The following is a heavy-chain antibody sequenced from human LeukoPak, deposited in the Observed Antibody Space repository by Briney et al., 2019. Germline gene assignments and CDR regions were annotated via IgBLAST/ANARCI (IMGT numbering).Heavy chain of an antibody. J-gene: IGHJ4*02. CDR2: IYHSGST. Sequence: SQTLSLTCAVSGGSISSGGYSWSWIRQPPGKGLEWIGYIYHSGSTYYNPSLKSRVTISVDTSKNQFSLKLSSVTAADTAVYYCARLSFEWSYGYFDYWGQGTLVTVSS. V-gene: IGHV4-30-2*03. CDR1: GGSISSGGYS. CDR3: ARLSFEWSYGYFDY. D-gene: IGHD1-26*01.